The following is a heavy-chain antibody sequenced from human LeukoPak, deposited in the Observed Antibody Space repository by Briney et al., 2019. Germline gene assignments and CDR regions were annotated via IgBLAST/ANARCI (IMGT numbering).Heavy chain of an antibody. V-gene: IGHV1-2*02. CDR2: INPNSGGT. D-gene: IGHD2-2*01. CDR3: ARRQLLWSIDY. Sequence: APVKVSCKASGYTFTGYYLHWVRQAPGQGLEWVGWINPNSGGTNYAQKFQGRVAMTRDTSISTAYMELTRLASDDTAVYYCARRQLLWSIDYWGQGTLVTVSS. CDR1: GYTFTGYY. J-gene: IGHJ4*02.